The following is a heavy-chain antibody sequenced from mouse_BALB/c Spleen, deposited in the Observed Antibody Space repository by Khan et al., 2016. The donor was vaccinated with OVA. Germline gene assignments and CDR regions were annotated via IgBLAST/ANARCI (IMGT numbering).Heavy chain of an antibody. Sequence: EVELVESGGGLVQPGGSRKLSCAASGFTFSSFGMHWVRQAPEKGLVWVAYISSGSSTIYYADTVKGRFTISRDNPKNTLFLQMTSLRSEDTAMYYCARDDGYYWDFDVWGAGTTVTVSS. CDR1: GFTFSSFG. J-gene: IGHJ1*01. CDR3: ARDDGYYWDFDV. D-gene: IGHD2-3*01. V-gene: IGHV5-17*02. CDR2: ISSGSSTI.